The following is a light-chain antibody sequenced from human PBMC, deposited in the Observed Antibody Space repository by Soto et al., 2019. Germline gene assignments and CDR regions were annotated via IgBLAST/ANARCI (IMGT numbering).Light chain of an antibody. Sequence: AVLLTQSPSSFSASTGDRATITCRASQDIHNYLAWYQQVPGKAPKLLLYAASILQNGVPYRFSGSGSGTDFTLAIDGLQSEDFATYFCQHYYNYPWTFGQGTTVE. V-gene: IGKV1-8*01. CDR3: QHYYNYPWT. J-gene: IGKJ1*01. CDR1: QDIHNY. CDR2: AAS.